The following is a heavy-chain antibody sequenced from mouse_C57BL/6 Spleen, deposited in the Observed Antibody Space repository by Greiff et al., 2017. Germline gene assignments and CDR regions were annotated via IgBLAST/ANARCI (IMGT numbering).Heavy chain of an antibody. CDR3: ARRKLGQGFDY. V-gene: IGHV1-82*01. J-gene: IGHJ2*01. D-gene: IGHD4-1*01. CDR2: IYPGDGDT. CDR1: GYAFSSSW. Sequence: VQGVESGPELVKPGASVKISCKASGYAFSSSWMNWVKQRPGKGLEWIGRIYPGDGDTNYNGKFKGKATLTADKSSSTAYMQLSSLTSEDSAVYFCARRKLGQGFDYWGQGTTLTVSS.